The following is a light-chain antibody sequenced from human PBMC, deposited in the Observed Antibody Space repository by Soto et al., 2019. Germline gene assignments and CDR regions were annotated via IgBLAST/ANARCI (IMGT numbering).Light chain of an antibody. CDR1: SGHSSYA. V-gene: IGLV4-69*01. CDR3: QTWGTGIHVV. Sequence: QLLLTQSPSASASLGASGKLTYTLSSGHSSYAIAWHQQQPEKGPRYLMKLDSDGSHTKGDAIPDRFSGSSSGAERYLTISSLQSEDEADYYCQTWGTGIHVVFGGGTQLTVL. J-gene: IGLJ2*01. CDR2: LDSDGSH.